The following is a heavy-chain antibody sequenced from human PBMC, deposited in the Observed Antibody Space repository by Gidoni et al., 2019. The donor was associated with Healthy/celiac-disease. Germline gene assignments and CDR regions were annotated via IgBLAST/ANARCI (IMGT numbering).Heavy chain of an antibody. CDR3: TRGRLAALATGYYYYGMDV. CDR2: IRSKAYGGTT. D-gene: IGHD6-6*01. V-gene: IGHV3-49*04. Sequence: EVQLVESGGGLVQPGRSLRLPCTASGFTFGEYAMSWVRQAPGQGLEWVGFIRSKAYGGTTEYAASVKGRFTISRDDSKSIAYLQMNGLKTEDTAVYYCTRGRLAALATGYYYYGMDVWGQGTTVTVSS. CDR1: GFTFGEYA. J-gene: IGHJ6*02.